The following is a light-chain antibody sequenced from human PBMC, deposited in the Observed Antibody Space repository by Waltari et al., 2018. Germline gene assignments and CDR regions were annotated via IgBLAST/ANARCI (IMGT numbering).Light chain of an antibody. J-gene: IGLJ3*02. CDR3: QTWDTGIRV. Sequence: QLVLTQSPSASASLGASVKLTCTLRSGHSSDPIASHQQQPAKSPRYLMKVDSDGSHTKGDGIPDRFSGSSSGAERYLTSSSLQSEDEADYYCQTWDTGIRVFGGGTKLTVL. CDR1: SGHSSDP. CDR2: VDSDGSH. V-gene: IGLV4-69*01.